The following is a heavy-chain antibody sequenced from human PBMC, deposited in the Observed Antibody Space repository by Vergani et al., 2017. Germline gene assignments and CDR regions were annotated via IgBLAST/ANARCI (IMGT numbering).Heavy chain of an antibody. V-gene: IGHV3-30*04. J-gene: IGHJ6*04. CDR3: RGEMDV. Sequence: VQLLESGGGLVQPGGSLRLSCEASGFSFPGYAMSWVRQAPGKGLEWVALISNDGRHTYYADSVRGRFSISRDNSKNTLYLQMNSLRTEDTANYYCRGEMDVWAKGPRSPSPQ. CDR2: ISNDGRHT. CDR1: GFSFPGYA.